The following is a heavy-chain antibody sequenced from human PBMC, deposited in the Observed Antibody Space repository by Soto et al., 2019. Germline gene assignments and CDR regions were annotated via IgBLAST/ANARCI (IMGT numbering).Heavy chain of an antibody. D-gene: IGHD6-19*01. Sequence: GGSFRLSCAASGFTLSSYSMNWVRQAPGKGLEWVSAISGSGGSTYYADSVEGRFTISRDNSKNTLYLQMNSLRAEDTAVYYCAQYSSGVGTYYYYGMDVWGQGTTVTVSS. J-gene: IGHJ6*02. CDR2: ISGSGGST. CDR1: GFTLSSYS. CDR3: AQYSSGVGTYYYYGMDV. V-gene: IGHV3-23*01.